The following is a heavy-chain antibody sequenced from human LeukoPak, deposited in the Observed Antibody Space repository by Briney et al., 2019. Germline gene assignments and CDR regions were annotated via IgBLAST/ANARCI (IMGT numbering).Heavy chain of an antibody. CDR1: GFTFSSYS. CDR3: AREGVTTGRPWVYYYGMDV. D-gene: IGHD4-11*01. Sequence: PGGSLRLSCAASGFTFSSYSMNWVRQAPGKGLEWVSYISSSSSTIYYADSVKGRFTISRDNAKNSLYLQMNSLRDEDTAVYYCAREGVTTGRPWVYYYGMDVWGQGTTVTVSS. CDR2: ISSSSSTI. J-gene: IGHJ6*02. V-gene: IGHV3-48*02.